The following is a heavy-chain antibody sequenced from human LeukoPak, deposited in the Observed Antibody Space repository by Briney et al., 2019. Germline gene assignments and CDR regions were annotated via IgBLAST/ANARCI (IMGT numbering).Heavy chain of an antibody. J-gene: IGHJ4*02. V-gene: IGHV3-30*02. Sequence: GGSLRLSCTASGFSFNIFGMYWVRQAPGKGLGWVAFIRNDGTHEKYGDSVKGRFTISRDNSKNTLYLLMNSLRAEDTAVYYCAKDPENNGYSDGSFDYWGQGTLVSVSS. CDR1: GFSFNIFG. CDR3: AKDPENNGYSDGSFDY. D-gene: IGHD3-22*01. CDR2: IRNDGTHE.